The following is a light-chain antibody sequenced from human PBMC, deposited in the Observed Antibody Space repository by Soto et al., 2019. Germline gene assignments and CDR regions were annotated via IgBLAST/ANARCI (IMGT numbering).Light chain of an antibody. CDR3: LQYHNLWA. Sequence: EIGMTQSPATRAVSPVERATLSCRASQSVSSNLAWYQQKPGQAPRLLIYGASTRATGIPARFSGSGSGTEFTLTISSLQSEDFTVYSCLQYHNLWAFGQGTKVDIK. J-gene: IGKJ1*01. CDR2: GAS. V-gene: IGKV3-15*01. CDR1: QSVSSN.